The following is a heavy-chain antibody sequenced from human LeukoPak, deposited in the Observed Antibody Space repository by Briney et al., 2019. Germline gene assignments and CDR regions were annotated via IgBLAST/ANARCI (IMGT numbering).Heavy chain of an antibody. J-gene: IGHJ6*03. V-gene: IGHV4-34*01. D-gene: IGHD3-9*01. CDR1: GGSFSGYY. Sequence: SETLSLTCAVYGGSFSGYYWSWIRQPPGKGLEWIGEINHSGSTNNNPSLKSRVTISVDTSKNQFSLKLSSVTAADTAVYYCARLVRLRYFDWLPWDYYYYMDVWGKGTTVTISS. CDR3: ARLVRLRYFDWLPWDYYYYMDV. CDR2: INHSGST.